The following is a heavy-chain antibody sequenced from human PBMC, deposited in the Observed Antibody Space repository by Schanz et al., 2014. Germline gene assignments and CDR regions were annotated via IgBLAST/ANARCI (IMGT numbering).Heavy chain of an antibody. Sequence: QVQLVESGGGVVQPGRSLRLSCAGSGFSFSDYGMHWVRQAPGRGLEWVAVISYHGSERYYADSVKGRFTISRDNSKNTLYLQMNSLRTEDTAVYYCAKLDGYAYGSMGQEYFDYWGQGTLVAVSS. D-gene: IGHD5-18*01. J-gene: IGHJ4*02. V-gene: IGHV3-30*18. CDR1: GFSFSDYG. CDR3: AKLDGYAYGSMGQEYFDY. CDR2: ISYHGSER.